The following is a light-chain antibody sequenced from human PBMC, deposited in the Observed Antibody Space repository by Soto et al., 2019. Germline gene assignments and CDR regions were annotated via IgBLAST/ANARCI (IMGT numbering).Light chain of an antibody. CDR3: QSYDSSLSGSV. Sequence: QSVLTQPPSVSGAPGQRVTISCTGSRSNIGAGYDVHWYPHLPGTAPKLLIYGNNNRPSGVPDRFSGSKSGTSASLAITGLQAEDEADYYCQSYDSSLSGSVFGGGTKLTVL. CDR1: RSNIGAGYD. V-gene: IGLV1-40*01. J-gene: IGLJ2*01. CDR2: GNN.